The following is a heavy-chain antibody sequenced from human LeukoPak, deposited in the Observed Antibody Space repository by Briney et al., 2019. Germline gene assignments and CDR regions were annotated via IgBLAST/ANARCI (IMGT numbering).Heavy chain of an antibody. D-gene: IGHD6-13*01. Sequence: GGTLRLSCAASGFTFSSYGMSWVRQAPGKGLEWVSYISSSGSTIYYADSVKGRFTISRDNAKNSLYLQMNSLRAEDTAVYYCARRPYSNRYYYYYYMDVWGKGTTVTISS. CDR2: ISSSGSTI. J-gene: IGHJ6*03. V-gene: IGHV3-48*04. CDR1: GFTFSSYG. CDR3: ARRPYSNRYYYYYYMDV.